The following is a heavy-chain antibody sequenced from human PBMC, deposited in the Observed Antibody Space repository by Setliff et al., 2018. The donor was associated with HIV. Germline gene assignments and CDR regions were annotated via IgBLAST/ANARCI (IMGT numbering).Heavy chain of an antibody. D-gene: IGHD6-6*01. Sequence: KPSETLSLTCTVSGGSISSSSYYWGWIRQPPGKGLEWIGSIYYSGSTYYNPSLKSRVTISVDTSKNQFSLKLSSVTAADTAVYYCARGGLIEYSSSSRVFDYWGQGTLVTVSS. CDR3: ARGGLIEYSSSSRVFDY. CDR2: IYYSGST. V-gene: IGHV4-39*01. CDR1: GGSISSSSYY. J-gene: IGHJ4*02.